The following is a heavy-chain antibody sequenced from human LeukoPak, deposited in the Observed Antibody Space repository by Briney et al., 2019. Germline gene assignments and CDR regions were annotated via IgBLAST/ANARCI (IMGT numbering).Heavy chain of an antibody. CDR2: ISGSGGST. J-gene: IGHJ1*01. V-gene: IGHV3-23*01. D-gene: IGHD3-22*01. Sequence: GGSLRLSCAASGFTFSSYAMSWVRQAPGKGLEWVSAISGSGGSTYYADSVKGRFTISRDNSKNTLYLQMNSLRVEDTAVYYCAKASDSSGYYEGYFQHWGQGTLVTVSS. CDR1: GFTFSSYA. CDR3: AKASDSSGYYEGYFQH.